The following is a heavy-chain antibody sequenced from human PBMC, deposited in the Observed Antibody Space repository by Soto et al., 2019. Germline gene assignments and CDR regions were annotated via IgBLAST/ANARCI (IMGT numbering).Heavy chain of an antibody. V-gene: IGHV4-34*01. CDR2: INHSGNT. CDR3: ARGGLAAAGTREIYFDY. CDR1: GGSFSGYY. J-gene: IGHJ4*02. D-gene: IGHD6-13*01. Sequence: QVQLQQWGAGLLKASETLSLTCAVYGGSFSGYYWSWIRQPPGKGLEWIGEINHSGNTNYNPSLKSRVTRQVDTSKNQFSLKRSSVTAADAAVYYCARGGLAAAGTREIYFDYWGQGTLVTVSP.